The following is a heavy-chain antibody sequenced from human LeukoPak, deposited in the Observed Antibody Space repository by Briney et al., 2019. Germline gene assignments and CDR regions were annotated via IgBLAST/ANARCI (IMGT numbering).Heavy chain of an antibody. CDR3: ARDPGYSYGGFDY. Sequence: GGSLRLSCAASGFTFSSYGMHWVRQAPGKGLEWVAVIWYDGSNKYYADSVKGRFTISRDNSKNTLYLQMNSLRAEDTAVYHCARDPGYSYGGFDYWGQGTRVTVSS. D-gene: IGHD3-10*01. CDR2: IWYDGSNK. V-gene: IGHV3-33*01. CDR1: GFTFSSYG. J-gene: IGHJ4*02.